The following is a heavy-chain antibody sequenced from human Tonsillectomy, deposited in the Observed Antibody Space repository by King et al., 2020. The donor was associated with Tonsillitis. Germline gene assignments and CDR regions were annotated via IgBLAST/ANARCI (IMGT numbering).Heavy chain of an antibody. Sequence: ITLKESGPTLVKPTQTLMLTCTFSGFSLSTSGAGVGWIRQPPGKALEWLALIYWDDDKRYSPSLKSRLTITQDTSKNQVVLTMTNMDPVDTVTYYCAHFGVAAGGFDYWGQGTLVTVSS. V-gene: IGHV2-5*02. D-gene: IGHD3-3*01. CDR2: IYWDDDK. J-gene: IGHJ4*02. CDR3: AHFGVAAGGFDY. CDR1: GFSLSTSGAG.